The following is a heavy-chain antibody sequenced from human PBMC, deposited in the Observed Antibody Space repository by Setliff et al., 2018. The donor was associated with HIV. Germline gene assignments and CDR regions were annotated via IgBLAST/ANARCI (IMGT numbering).Heavy chain of an antibody. CDR1: GGSISSDSYY. J-gene: IGHJ2*01. Sequence: SETLSLTCDVSGGSISSDSYYWAWIRQPPGKGLEWIGTIYYSGSTHHNPSLKSRLTISVDMSKNQLSLKLSSVTAADTAVYYCLLWTGYYTYWFFDLWGRGALVTVSS. CDR2: IYYSGST. V-gene: IGHV4-39*07. CDR3: LLWTGYYTYWFFDL. D-gene: IGHD3-3*01.